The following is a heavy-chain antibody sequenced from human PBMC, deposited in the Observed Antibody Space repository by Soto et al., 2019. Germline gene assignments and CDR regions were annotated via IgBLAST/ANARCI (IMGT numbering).Heavy chain of an antibody. CDR2: IKSIPDGGTI. Sequence: PGGSLRLSCAASGFIFSNAWMNWVRQVPGKGLEWVGRIKSIPDGGTIDYAAPVKSRITISRDDSKNTVYLQMNGLKAEDTAVYFCATGGYFFDYWGQGTLVTVSS. CDR1: GFIFSNAW. J-gene: IGHJ4*01. CDR3: ATGGYFFDY. V-gene: IGHV3-15*07.